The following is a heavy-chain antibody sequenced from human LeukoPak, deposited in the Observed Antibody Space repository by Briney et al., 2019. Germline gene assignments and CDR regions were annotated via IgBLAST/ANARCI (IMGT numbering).Heavy chain of an antibody. V-gene: IGHV1-46*01. Sequence: ASVKVSCKASGYTFTSYYMHWVRQAPGQGLEWMGIINPSGGGTSYAQKFQGRVTMTRDTSTSTVYMELSSPRSEDTAVYYCARDQGDGSYDYWGQGTLVTVSS. CDR2: INPSGGGT. CDR1: GYTFTSYY. J-gene: IGHJ4*02. D-gene: IGHD3-10*01. CDR3: ARDQGDGSYDY.